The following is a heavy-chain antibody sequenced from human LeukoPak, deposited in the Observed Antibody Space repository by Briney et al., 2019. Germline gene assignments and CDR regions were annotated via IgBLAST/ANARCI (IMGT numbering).Heavy chain of an antibody. CDR1: GFTFSSHS. J-gene: IGHJ5*02. D-gene: IGHD3-10*01. V-gene: IGHV3-74*01. CDR2: INSDGINT. CDR3: ARDLGQYYGTSDNWFDP. Sequence: GGSLRLSCAASGFTFSSHSMNWVRQAPGKGLVWVPRINSDGINTSYADSVKGRFTISRDNAKNTLNLQMNSLRAEDTAVYYCARDLGQYYGTSDNWFDPWGQGTLVTVSS.